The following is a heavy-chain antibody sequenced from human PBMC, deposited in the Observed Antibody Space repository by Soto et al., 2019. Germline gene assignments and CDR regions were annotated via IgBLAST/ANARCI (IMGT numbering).Heavy chain of an antibody. CDR2: ISADTGNT. CDR1: GYTFTTNG. CDR3: ARDRAHGLDI. Sequence: QVQLVQSGAEVKKPGASVKVSCKAFGYTFTTNGISWVRQAPGQGLEWMGWISADTGNTNYAQKFQGRVTMTRDTSTSTVYMEMRSLRSEETAVYFCARDRAHGLDIWGQGTMVSVS. V-gene: IGHV1-18*01. D-gene: IGHD2-2*03. J-gene: IGHJ3*02.